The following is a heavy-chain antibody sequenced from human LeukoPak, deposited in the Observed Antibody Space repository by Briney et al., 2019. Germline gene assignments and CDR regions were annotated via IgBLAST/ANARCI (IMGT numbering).Heavy chain of an antibody. J-gene: IGHJ5*02. V-gene: IGHV4-61*02. CDR2: IYTSGST. D-gene: IGHD2-8*01. CDR1: GVSISSGSYY. CDR3: ARGPIVLMVYAIGWFDP. Sequence: SQTLSLTCTVSGVSISSGSYYWSWIRQPAGKGLEWIGRIYTSGSTNYNPSLKSRVTISVDTSKNQFSLKLSSVTAAGTAVYYCARGPIVLMVYAIGWFDPWGQGTLVTVSS.